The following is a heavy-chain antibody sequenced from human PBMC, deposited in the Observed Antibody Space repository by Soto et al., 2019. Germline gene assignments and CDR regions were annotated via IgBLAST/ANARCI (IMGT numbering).Heavy chain of an antibody. Sequence: ASVKFSCKASGYTFTSYGITWVRQAPGQGLEWMGWISAHNGDTTYAQKFQGRVTMTTDTSTRTAYMELRSLRSDDTAVYFCARVRLSLFDYWGQGTLVTVSS. V-gene: IGHV1-18*04. D-gene: IGHD3-10*01. J-gene: IGHJ4*02. CDR2: ISAHNGDT. CDR1: GYTFTSYG. CDR3: ARVRLSLFDY.